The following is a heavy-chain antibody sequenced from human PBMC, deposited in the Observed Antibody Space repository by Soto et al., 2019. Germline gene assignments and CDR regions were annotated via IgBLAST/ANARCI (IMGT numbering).Heavy chain of an antibody. V-gene: IGHV4-39*01. CDR2: VYHNGGA. Sequence: SETLSLTCTVSGVSIHNSQSFWAWIRQPPGKGLQFIASVYHNGGAHYNSSLKSRVTISVDTANNQVSLRMRSLTAADTAFYYCGRVVEGATRHTDPDSWGQGILVTVSS. CDR1: GVSIHNSQSF. J-gene: IGHJ5*01. D-gene: IGHD2-21*01. CDR3: GRVVEGATRHTDPDS.